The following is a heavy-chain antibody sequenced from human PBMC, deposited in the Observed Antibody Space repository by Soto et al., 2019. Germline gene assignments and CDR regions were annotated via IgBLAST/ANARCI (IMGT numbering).Heavy chain of an antibody. J-gene: IGHJ6*02. CDR1: GYSFTSDW. Sequence: GESLKISCKGSGYSFTSDWISWVRQMPGKGLEWMGRIDPSDSYTNYSPSFQGHVTISADKSISTAYLQWSSLKASDTAMYYCARHAGRFLEWLSYYYYGMDVWGQGTTVTVSS. CDR2: IDPSDSYT. CDR3: ARHAGRFLEWLSYYYYGMDV. V-gene: IGHV5-10-1*01. D-gene: IGHD3-3*01.